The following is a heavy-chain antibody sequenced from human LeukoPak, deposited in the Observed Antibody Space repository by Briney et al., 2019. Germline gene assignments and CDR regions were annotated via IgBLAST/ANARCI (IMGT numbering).Heavy chain of an antibody. CDR3: ARRYCSGGSCYYYFDY. CDR2: IYPGYSDT. Sequence: GESLEISFKGSGCGFTSYWIGWVRPMPGKGLGWMGIIYPGYSDTRYSPSFQGQVTISADKSISTAYLQWSSLKASDTAMYYCARRYCSGGSCYYYFDYWGQGTLVTVSS. J-gene: IGHJ4*02. D-gene: IGHD2-15*01. V-gene: IGHV5-51*01. CDR1: GCGFTSYW.